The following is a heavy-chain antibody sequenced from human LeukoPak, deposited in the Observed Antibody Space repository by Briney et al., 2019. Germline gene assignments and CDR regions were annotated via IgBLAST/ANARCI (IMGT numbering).Heavy chain of an antibody. CDR2: ITGSSSYI. CDR3: ARCGSSSQDYYNYFMDV. J-gene: IGHJ6*03. D-gene: IGHD6-6*01. Sequence: GGSLRLSCAASGFTFSAYNMNWVRQAPGKGLEWVSSITGSSSYIYYADSVKGRFTISRDNAKNSLYLQMNSLRAEDTAVYYCARCGSSSQDYYNYFMDVWGKGTTVTVSS. CDR1: GFTFSAYN. V-gene: IGHV3-21*01.